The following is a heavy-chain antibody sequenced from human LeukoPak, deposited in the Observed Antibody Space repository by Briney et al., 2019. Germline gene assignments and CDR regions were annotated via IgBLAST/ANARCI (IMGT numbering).Heavy chain of an antibody. CDR2: ISGIGVRT. D-gene: IGHD3-10*01. V-gene: IGHV3-23*01. CDR3: ARDYASGSYPRIYFDY. CDR1: GFTFSSFG. J-gene: IGHJ4*02. Sequence: GGSLRLSCAASGFTFSSFGMSWVRQAPGKGLEWVSAISGIGVRTYYADSVKGRFTISRDNSKNTLFLQMNSLRAEDTAVYYCARDYASGSYPRIYFDYWGQGTLVTVSS.